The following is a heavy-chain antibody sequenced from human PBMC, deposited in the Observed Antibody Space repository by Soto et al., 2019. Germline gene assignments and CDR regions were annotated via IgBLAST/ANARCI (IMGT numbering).Heavy chain of an antibody. Sequence: EVQLLESGGGLVQPGGSLRLSCAASGFTFSNYAMSWVRQAPGKGLEWVSDVSGSGGTTYYADSVRGRFTISRDNSKNTLYLQMNSLRAEDTAIYFCARCTVDTIVTSDWCNWFDPWGQGTLVTVSS. CDR3: ARCTVDTIVTSDWCNWFDP. J-gene: IGHJ5*02. V-gene: IGHV3-23*01. CDR2: VSGSGGTT. D-gene: IGHD5-18*01. CDR1: GFTFSNYA.